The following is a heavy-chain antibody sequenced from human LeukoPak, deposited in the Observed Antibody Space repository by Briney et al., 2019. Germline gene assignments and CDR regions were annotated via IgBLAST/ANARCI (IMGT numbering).Heavy chain of an antibody. CDR1: GGSISSYY. D-gene: IGHD3-3*01. J-gene: IGHJ3*02. Sequence: PSETLSLTCTVSGGSISSYYWSWIRQPAGKGLEWIGRIYTSGGTNYNPSLKSRVTTSVDTSKNQFSLKLNSVTASDTAVYYCARYESQGPFDIWGQGTRVTVSS. CDR3: ARYESQGPFDI. V-gene: IGHV4-4*07. CDR2: IYTSGGT.